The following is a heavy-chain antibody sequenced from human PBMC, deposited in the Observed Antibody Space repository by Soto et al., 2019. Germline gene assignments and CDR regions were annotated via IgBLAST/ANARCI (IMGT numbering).Heavy chain of an antibody. CDR1: GGTFSSYT. CDR2: IIPILGIA. J-gene: IGHJ5*02. CDR3: ASATGRYQLPLTSPNRFDP. Sequence: QVQLVQSGAEVKKPGSSVKVSCKASGGTFSSYTISWVRQAPGQGLEWMGRIIPILGIANYAQKFQGRVKNTADKSTSKAYMELSSLRSEDTAVYYWASATGRYQLPLTSPNRFDPWGQGTLVTVSS. V-gene: IGHV1-69*02. D-gene: IGHD2-2*01.